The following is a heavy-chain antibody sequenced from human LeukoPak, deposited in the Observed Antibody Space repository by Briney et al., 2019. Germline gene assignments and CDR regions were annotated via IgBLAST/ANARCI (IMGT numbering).Heavy chain of an antibody. CDR3: ARALEAAALDY. CDR2: INPSGGST. V-gene: IGHV1-46*01. J-gene: IGHJ4*02. D-gene: IGHD6-13*01. CDR1: GYTFTSYY. Sequence: ASVKVSCKASGYTFTSYYMHWVRQAPGQGLEWMGIINPSGGSTSYAQKFQGRVTTTRDTSTSTVYMELSSLRSEDTAVYYCARALEAAALDYWGQGTLVTVSS.